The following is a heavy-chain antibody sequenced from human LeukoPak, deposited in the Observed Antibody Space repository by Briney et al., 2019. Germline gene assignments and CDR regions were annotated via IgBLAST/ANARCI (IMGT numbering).Heavy chain of an antibody. Sequence: SETLSLTCTVSGGSISSYYWSWIRQPAPKGLEWIGRIYTSGSTNYNPSLKSRVTMSVDTSKNQFSLKLSSVTAADTAVYYCARLRTTASSFDPWGQGTLVTVSS. D-gene: IGHD4-17*01. CDR3: ARLRTTASSFDP. V-gene: IGHV4-4*07. J-gene: IGHJ5*02. CDR1: GGSISSYY. CDR2: IYTSGST.